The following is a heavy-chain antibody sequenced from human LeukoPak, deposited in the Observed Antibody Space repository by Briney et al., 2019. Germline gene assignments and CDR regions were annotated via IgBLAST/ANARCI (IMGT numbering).Heavy chain of an antibody. J-gene: IGHJ6*02. V-gene: IGHV3-30*18. CDR1: GFTFSRYA. CDR3: AKERVNGDYVYYYYGMDV. CDR2: TSSEGSGK. Sequence: GRSLRLSCAASGFTFSRYAMHWVRQAPGKGLEWVAVTSSEGSGKHYADSVKGRFTISRDNSKNTLYLQMNSLRAEDTGAYYCAKERVNGDYVYYYYGMDVWGQGTTVTVSS. D-gene: IGHD4-17*01.